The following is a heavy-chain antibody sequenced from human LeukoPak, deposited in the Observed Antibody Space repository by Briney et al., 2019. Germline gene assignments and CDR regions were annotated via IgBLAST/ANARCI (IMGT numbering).Heavy chain of an antibody. CDR2: ISSSSSYI. Sequence: GGSLRLSCAASGFTFSSYSMNWVRQAPGKGLEWVSSISSSSSYIYYADSVKGRFTISRDNAKNSLYLQMNSLRAEDTAVYYCARDLRGYSYGNDYWGQGTLVTVSS. CDR3: ARDLRGYSYGNDY. CDR1: GFTFSSYS. D-gene: IGHD5-18*01. J-gene: IGHJ4*02. V-gene: IGHV3-21*01.